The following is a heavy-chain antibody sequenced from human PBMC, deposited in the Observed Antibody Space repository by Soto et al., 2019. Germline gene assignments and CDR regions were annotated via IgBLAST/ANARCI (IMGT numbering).Heavy chain of an antibody. CDR2: ISSSSSYI. CDR3: ARMGVDIVVVPAAIRDWYFDL. J-gene: IGHJ2*01. D-gene: IGHD2-2*02. CDR1: GFTFSSYS. V-gene: IGHV3-21*01. Sequence: EVQLVESGGGLVKPGGSLRLSCAASGFTFSSYSMNWVRQAPGKGLEWVSSISSSSSYIYYADSVKGRFTISRDNAKNSLYLQMYSLRAEDTAVYYCARMGVDIVVVPAAIRDWYFDLWGRGTLVTVSS.